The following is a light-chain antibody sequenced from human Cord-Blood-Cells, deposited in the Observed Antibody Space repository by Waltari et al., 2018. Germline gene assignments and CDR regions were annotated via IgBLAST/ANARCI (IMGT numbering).Light chain of an antibody. V-gene: IGLV2-23*01. CDR1: SSDVGSYNL. CDR2: EGS. Sequence: QSALTQPASVSGSPGQSITISCTGTSSDVGSYNLGSWYQQHPGTAPKLMIYEGSKLPAGVSIRFSGSKSGNTACLTISGLQAEDEADYYCCSYAGSVVFGGGTKLTVL. J-gene: IGLJ2*01. CDR3: CSYAGSVV.